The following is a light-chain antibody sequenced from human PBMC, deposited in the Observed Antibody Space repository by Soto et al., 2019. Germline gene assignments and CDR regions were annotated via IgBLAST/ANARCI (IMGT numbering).Light chain of an antibody. CDR1: GSDIGAYDL. V-gene: IGLV2-14*03. Sequence: QSVRTQPASVSGSTGQWITISCSGTGSDIGAYDLVSWYQQHPGRAPKLIIYEVSHRFSGLSYRFSGSKSGNTASLTISWLQAEDEGDYYCTSFAPGRIYVFGTGTKVTV. CDR2: EVS. CDR3: TSFAPGRIYV. J-gene: IGLJ1*01.